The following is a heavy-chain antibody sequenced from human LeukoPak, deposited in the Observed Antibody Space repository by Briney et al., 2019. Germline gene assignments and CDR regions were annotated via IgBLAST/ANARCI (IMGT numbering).Heavy chain of an antibody. V-gene: IGHV3-30-3*01. J-gene: IGHJ6*04. Sequence: PGGSLRLSCAASGFTFSSYAMHWVRQAPGKGLEWVAVISYDGSNKYYADSVKGRFTISRDNAKNSLYLQMNSLRAEDTAVYYCAGGVVDTAMVTNYYYYYGMDVWGKGTTVTVSS. CDR2: ISYDGSNK. D-gene: IGHD5-18*01. CDR3: AGGVVDTAMVTNYYYYYGMDV. CDR1: GFTFSSYA.